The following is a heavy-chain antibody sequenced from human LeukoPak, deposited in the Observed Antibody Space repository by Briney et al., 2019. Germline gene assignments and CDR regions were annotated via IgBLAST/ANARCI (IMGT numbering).Heavy chain of an antibody. D-gene: IGHD2-2*01. CDR1: GFTFSSYS. CDR2: ISSGSSYI. V-gene: IGHV3-21*01. J-gene: IGHJ3*02. Sequence: GGSLRLSCAASGFTFSSYSMNWVRQAPGKGLEWVSSISSGSSYIFYADSVKGRFTISRDNAKNSLYLQMNSLRAEDTAVYYCARAGIVVVPGAPDAFDIWGQGTVVTVSS. CDR3: ARAGIVVVPGAPDAFDI.